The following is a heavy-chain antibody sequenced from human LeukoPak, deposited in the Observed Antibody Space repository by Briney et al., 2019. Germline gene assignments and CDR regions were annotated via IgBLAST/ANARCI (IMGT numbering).Heavy chain of an antibody. Sequence: GGSLRLSCAASGFTFSSYGMHWVRQAPGKGLEWVAVIWYDGSNKYYADSVKGRFTISRDNSKNTLYLQMNSLRAEDTAVYYCARGSLDIVVVPAAMPDLDYFDYWGQGTLVTVSS. D-gene: IGHD2-2*01. J-gene: IGHJ4*02. CDR2: IWYDGSNK. V-gene: IGHV3-33*01. CDR3: ARGSLDIVVVPAAMPDLDYFDY. CDR1: GFTFSSYG.